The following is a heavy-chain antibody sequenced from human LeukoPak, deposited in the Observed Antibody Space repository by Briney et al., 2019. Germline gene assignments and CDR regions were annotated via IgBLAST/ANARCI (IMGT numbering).Heavy chain of an antibody. V-gene: IGHV3-7*01. D-gene: IGHD1-26*01. CDR3: ATFLGATFFDH. J-gene: IGHJ4*02. Sequence: GGSLRLSCAASGFTFSSYWMSWVRQAPGMGLQWVANIKQDGSVKTYVDSVKGRFTISRDDAKNSLYLQMNSLRGEDTAVYYCATFLGATFFDHWGQGTLVSVSS. CDR2: IKQDGSVK. CDR1: GFTFSSYW.